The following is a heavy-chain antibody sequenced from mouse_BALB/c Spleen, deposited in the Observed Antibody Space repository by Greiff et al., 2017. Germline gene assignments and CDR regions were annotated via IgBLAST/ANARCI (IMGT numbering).Heavy chain of an antibody. Sequence: EVKLVESGGGLVQPGGSRKLSCAASGFTFSSFGMHWVRQAPEKGLEWVAYISSGSSTIYYADTVKGRFTISRDNPKNTLFLQMTSLRSEDTAMYYCARRHYGSSVFDYWGQGTTLTVSS. V-gene: IGHV5-17*02. D-gene: IGHD1-1*01. CDR3: ARRHYGSSVFDY. CDR1: GFTFSSFG. CDR2: ISSGSSTI. J-gene: IGHJ2*01.